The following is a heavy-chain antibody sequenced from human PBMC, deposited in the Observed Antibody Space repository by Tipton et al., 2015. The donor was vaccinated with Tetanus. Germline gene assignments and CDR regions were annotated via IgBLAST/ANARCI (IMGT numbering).Heavy chain of an antibody. CDR2: ISYTGTT. Sequence: TLSLTCTVSGGSISSADYSWSWIRQPPGKGLEWIGYISYTGTTHYNPSLKSRVTISLDRSKNQFSLKLTSVTAADTAVYYCATVGLVTASVKYWGQGTLVTVSS. J-gene: IGHJ4*01. D-gene: IGHD2-21*02. CDR1: GGSISSADYS. V-gene: IGHV4-31*03. CDR3: ATVGLVTASVKY.